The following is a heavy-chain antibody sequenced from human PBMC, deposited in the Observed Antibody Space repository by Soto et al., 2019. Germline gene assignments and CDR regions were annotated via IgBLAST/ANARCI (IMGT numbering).Heavy chain of an antibody. J-gene: IGHJ4*02. D-gene: IGHD2-2*01. CDR3: ARGGTRGYCSSTSCHYFDY. CDR2: INHSGST. Sequence: SETRSLTCAVYGGSFSGYYWSWIRQPPGKGLEWIGEINHSGSTNYNPSLKSRVTISVDTSKNQFSLKLSSVTAADTAVYYCARGGTRGYCSSTSCHYFDYWGQGTLVTVSS. V-gene: IGHV4-34*01. CDR1: GGSFSGYY.